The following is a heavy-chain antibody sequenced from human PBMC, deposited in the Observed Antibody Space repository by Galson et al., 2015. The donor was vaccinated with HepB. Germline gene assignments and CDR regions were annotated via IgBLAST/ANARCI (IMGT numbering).Heavy chain of an antibody. CDR3: QILTGYYMRDP. V-gene: IGHV3-15*01. CDR2: IKNKADGGTT. CDR1: GFTFSNAW. J-gene: IGHJ5*02. D-gene: IGHD3-9*01. Sequence: SLRLSCAASGFTFSNAWKSWVRQAPGKGLEWVGRIKNKADGGTTDYAAPVKGRFAISRDDSKTTLYLQMNSLTTDDTAMYYCQILTGYYMRDPWGQGTLVTVSS.